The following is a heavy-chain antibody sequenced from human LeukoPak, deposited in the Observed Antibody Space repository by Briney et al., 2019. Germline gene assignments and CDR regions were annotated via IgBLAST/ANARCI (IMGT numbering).Heavy chain of an antibody. CDR2: INPNSGGT. CDR1: GYTFTGYY. Sequence: ASVKVSCKASGYTFTGYYMHWVRQAPGQGLEWMGWINPNSGGTNYAQEFQGRVTMTRDTSISTAYMELSRLRSDDTAFYYCARHWGVGSRYFDFWGQGTLVTVSS. CDR3: ARHWGVGSRYFDF. V-gene: IGHV1-2*02. D-gene: IGHD1-26*01. J-gene: IGHJ4*02.